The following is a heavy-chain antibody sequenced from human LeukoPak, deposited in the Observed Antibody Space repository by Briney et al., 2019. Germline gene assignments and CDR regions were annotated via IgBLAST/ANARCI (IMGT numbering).Heavy chain of an antibody. CDR1: GYTFTSYG. CDR2: ISAYNGNT. D-gene: IGHD6-13*01. J-gene: IGHJ6*02. Sequence: ASVTVSCTASGYTFTSYGISWVRQAPGQGLEWMGWISAYNGNTNYAQKLQGRVTMTTDTSTSTAYMELRSLRSDDTAVYYCARVTPSSSWYYYYYYGMDVWGQGTTVTVSS. V-gene: IGHV1-18*01. CDR3: ARVTPSSSWYYYYYYGMDV.